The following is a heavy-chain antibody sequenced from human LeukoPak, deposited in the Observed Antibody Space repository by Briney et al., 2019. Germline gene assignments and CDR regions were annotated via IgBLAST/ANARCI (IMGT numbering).Heavy chain of an antibody. V-gene: IGHV5-51*01. D-gene: IGHD6-13*01. Sequence: GESLKISCKHSEYSFPNYCIGWVRQLPGKGLEWMGIIYPDDSDTRYSPSFQGQVTISADKSISTAYLQWSSLKASDTAMYYCAIGRGGQQLGDYWGQGTLVTVSS. CDR1: EYSFPNYC. J-gene: IGHJ4*02. CDR2: IYPDDSDT. CDR3: AIGRGGQQLGDY.